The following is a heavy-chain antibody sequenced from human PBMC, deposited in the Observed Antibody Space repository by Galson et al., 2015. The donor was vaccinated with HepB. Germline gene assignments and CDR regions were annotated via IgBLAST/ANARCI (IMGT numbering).Heavy chain of an antibody. D-gene: IGHD6-19*01. J-gene: IGHJ2*01. CDR3: ARVRGVAVAGSSGWKFDP. CDR1: GVSFSGYY. CDR2: SSSSGRIR. Sequence: SLRLSCAASGVSFSGYYMSWVRQAPRKGLEWVSYSSSSGRIRQYLDYVKRRFTISRDNAKYSLYLQMNSLRAADTAVYYCARVRGVAVAGSSGWKFDPWGRGTLVTVSS. V-gene: IGHV3-11*01.